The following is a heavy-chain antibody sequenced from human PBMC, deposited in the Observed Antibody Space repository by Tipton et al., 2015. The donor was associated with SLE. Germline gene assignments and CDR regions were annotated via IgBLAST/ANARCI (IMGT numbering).Heavy chain of an antibody. Sequence: SLRLSCAASGFTFSSYSMNWVRQAPGKGLEWVSSISSSSSYIYYADSVKGRFTISRDNAKNSLYLQMNSLRAEDTAVYYCARELEGTTVTSALLLSYGMDVWGQGTTVTVSS. D-gene: IGHD4-17*01. CDR2: ISSSSSYI. V-gene: IGHV3-21*01. J-gene: IGHJ6*02. CDR3: ARELEGTTVTSALLLSYGMDV. CDR1: GFTFSSYS.